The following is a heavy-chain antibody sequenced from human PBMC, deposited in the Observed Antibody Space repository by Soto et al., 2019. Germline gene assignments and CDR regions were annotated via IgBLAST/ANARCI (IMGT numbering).Heavy chain of an antibody. CDR1: GGSISSYY. V-gene: IGHV4-59*08. D-gene: IGHD4-17*01. CDR3: ARQGTVRRDFDY. Sequence: PSETLSLTCTVSGGSISSYYWSWIRQPPGKGLEWIGYIYYSGSTNYNPALKSRVTISVDTSKNQFSLKLSSVTAADTAVYYCARQGTVRRDFDYWGQGTLVTVSS. CDR2: IYYSGST. J-gene: IGHJ4*02.